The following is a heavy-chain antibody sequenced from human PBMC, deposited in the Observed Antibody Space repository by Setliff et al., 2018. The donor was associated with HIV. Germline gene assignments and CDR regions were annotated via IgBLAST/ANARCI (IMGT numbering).Heavy chain of an antibody. J-gene: IGHJ4*02. Sequence: ASVKVSCKASGGTFSSYAISWVRQAPGQGLEWMGWISGYNGNTNFAQKLQGRVTMTTDTSTSTAYMELRSLRSDDTAVYYCAKNPKYISGWFQYYFDYWGQGALVTVSS. D-gene: IGHD6-19*01. CDR3: AKNPKYISGWFQYYFDY. CDR2: ISGYNGNT. V-gene: IGHV1-18*01. CDR1: GGTFSSYA.